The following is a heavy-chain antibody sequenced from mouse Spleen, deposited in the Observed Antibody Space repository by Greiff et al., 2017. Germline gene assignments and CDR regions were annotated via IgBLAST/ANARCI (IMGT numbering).Heavy chain of an antibody. CDR2: IYPGDGDT. J-gene: IGHJ2*01. CDR3: ARFGIDDYDGPYYFDY. D-gene: IGHD2-4*01. CDR1: GYAFSSYW. V-gene: IGHV1-80*01. Sequence: VQLQESGAELVKPGASVKISCKASGYAFSSYWMNWVKQRPGKGLEWIGQIYPGDGDTNYNGKFKGKATLTADKSSSTAYMQLSSLTSEDSAVYFCARFGIDDYDGPYYFDYWGQGTTLTVSS.